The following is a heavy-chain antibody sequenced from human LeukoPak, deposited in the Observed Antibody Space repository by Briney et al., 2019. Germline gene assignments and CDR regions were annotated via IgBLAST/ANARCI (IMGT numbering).Heavy chain of an antibody. CDR2: ISYDGSNK. V-gene: IGHV3-30*04. CDR3: ARFSGAAFDY. D-gene: IGHD5-12*01. CDR1: GSTSSSYA. Sequence: PGGSLRLSCAPSGSTSSSYATHWVRQAPGKGLEWVAVISYDGSNKYYADSVKGRFTISRDNSKNTLYLQMNSLRAEDTAVYYCARFSGAAFDYWGQGTLVTVSS. J-gene: IGHJ4*02.